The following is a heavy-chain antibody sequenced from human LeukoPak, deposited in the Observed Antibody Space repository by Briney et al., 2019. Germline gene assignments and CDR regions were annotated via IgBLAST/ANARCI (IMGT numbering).Heavy chain of an antibody. J-gene: IGHJ4*02. CDR3: ARVVTDGYNFQPTYFDY. Sequence: SETLSLTCAVYGGSFSGYYWSWIRQPPGKGLEWIGEINHSGSTNYNPSLKSRVTISVDTSKNQFSLKLSSVTAAGTAVYYCARVVTDGYNFQPTYFDYWGQGTLVTVSS. CDR2: INHSGST. D-gene: IGHD5-24*01. CDR1: GGSFSGYY. V-gene: IGHV4-34*01.